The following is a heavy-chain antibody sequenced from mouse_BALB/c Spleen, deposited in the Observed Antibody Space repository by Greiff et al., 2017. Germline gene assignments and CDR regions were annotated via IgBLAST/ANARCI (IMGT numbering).Heavy chain of an antibody. CDR2: IDPENGDT. J-gene: IGHJ3*01. Sequence: EVKLMESGAELVRSGASVKLSCTASGFNIKDYYMHWVKQRPEQGLEWIGWIDPENGDTEYAPKFQGKATMTADTSSNTAYLQLSSLTSEDTADYYCRGEYDGRGFAYWGQGTLVTVSA. CDR3: RGEYDGRGFAY. V-gene: IGHV14-4*02. CDR1: GFNIKDYY. D-gene: IGHD2-4*01.